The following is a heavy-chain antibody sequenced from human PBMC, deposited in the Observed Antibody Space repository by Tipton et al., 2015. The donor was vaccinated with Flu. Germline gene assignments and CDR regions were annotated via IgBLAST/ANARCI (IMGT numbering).Heavy chain of an antibody. CDR3: ARQSSPLVYYFDY. CDR2: INHSAST. D-gene: IGHD6-6*01. CDR1: GGSFSGYY. V-gene: IGHV4-34*01. J-gene: IGHJ4*02. Sequence: TLFLTCAVYGGSFSGYYWSWIRQPPGKGLEWIGEINHSASTNYNPSLKSRVTISEDTSKTQFSLKLSSVTAADTAVYYCARQSSPLVYYFDYWGQGTLVTVSS.